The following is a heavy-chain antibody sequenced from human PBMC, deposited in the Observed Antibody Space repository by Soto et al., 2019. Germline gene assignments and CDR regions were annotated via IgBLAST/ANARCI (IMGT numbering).Heavy chain of an antibody. D-gene: IGHD4-4*01. J-gene: IGHJ4*02. CDR1: GGTFSSYT. Sequence: SVKVSCKASGGTFSSYTISWVRQAPGQGLEWMGRIIPILGIANYAQKFQGRVTITADKSTSTAYMELSSLRSEDTAVYYCARSNDYSNYDTDCWGQGTLVTVSS. V-gene: IGHV1-69*02. CDR2: IIPILGIA. CDR3: ARSNDYSNYDTDC.